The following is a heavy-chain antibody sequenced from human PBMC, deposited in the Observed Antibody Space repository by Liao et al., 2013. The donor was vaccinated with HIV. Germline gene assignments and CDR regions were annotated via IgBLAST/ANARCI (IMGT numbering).Heavy chain of an antibody. V-gene: IGHV4-34*01. Sequence: QVQLQQWGAGLLKPSETLSLTCAVYGGSFSGYYWSWIRQPPGKGLEWIGEINHSGSTNYNPSLKSRVTISVDTSKNQFSLKLSSVTAADTAVYYCARAVTSLTYYYYYMDVWGQRDHGHRL. J-gene: IGHJ6*03. CDR1: GGSFSGYY. CDR2: INHSGST. D-gene: IGHD4-17*01. CDR3: ARAVTSLTYYYYYMDV.